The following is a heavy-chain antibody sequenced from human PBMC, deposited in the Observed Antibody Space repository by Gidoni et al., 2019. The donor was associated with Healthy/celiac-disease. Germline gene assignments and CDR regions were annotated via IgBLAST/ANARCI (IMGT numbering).Heavy chain of an antibody. V-gene: IGHV3-11*01. CDR1: ASTFSDYY. Sequence: QLQLVASGRGFVTPGGLLRLSCAPSASTFSDYYMSWIRQAPGKGLEWVSYISSSGSTLYYADSVKGRFTISSDNAKNSLYLQMHSLRAEDTAVYYCARWEVLRYFGSYYYYGMDVWGQGTTVTVSS. J-gene: IGHJ6*02. D-gene: IGHD3-9*01. CDR2: ISSSGSTL. CDR3: ARWEVLRYFGSYYYYGMDV.